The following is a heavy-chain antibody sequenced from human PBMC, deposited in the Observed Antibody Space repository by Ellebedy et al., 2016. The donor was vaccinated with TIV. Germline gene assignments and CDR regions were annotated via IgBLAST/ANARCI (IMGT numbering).Heavy chain of an antibody. CDR2: ISAYNGNT. CDR3: ARDRAPVVATIGYYYYYGMDV. V-gene: IGHV1-18*01. CDR1: GYTFTSYG. J-gene: IGHJ6*02. D-gene: IGHD5-12*01. Sequence: ASVKVSXKASGYTFTSYGISWVRQAPGQGLEWMGWISAYNGNTNYAQKLQGRVTMTTDTSTSTAYMELRSLRSDDTAVYYCARDRAPVVATIGYYYYYGMDVWGQGTTVTVSS.